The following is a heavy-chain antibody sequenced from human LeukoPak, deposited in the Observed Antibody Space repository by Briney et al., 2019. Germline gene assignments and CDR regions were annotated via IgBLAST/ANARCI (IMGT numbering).Heavy chain of an antibody. CDR1: GFTFSSYS. CDR2: ISSSSSYI. D-gene: IGHD3-22*01. J-gene: IGHJ4*02. Sequence: PGGSLRLSCAASGFTFSSYSMNWVRQAPGKGLEWVSSISSSSSYIYYADSVKCRFTISRDNAKNSLYLQMNSLRAEDTAVYYCARTKYDSSGYMEGWGQGTLVTVSS. CDR3: ARTKYDSSGYMEG. V-gene: IGHV3-21*01.